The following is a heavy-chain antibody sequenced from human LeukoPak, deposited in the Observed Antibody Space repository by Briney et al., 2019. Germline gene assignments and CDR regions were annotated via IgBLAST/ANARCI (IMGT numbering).Heavy chain of an antibody. CDR2: IYYSGST. Sequence: PSETLSLTCTVSGGSISSGDYYWSWIRQPPGKGLEWIGYIYYSGSTYYNPSLKSRVTISVDTSKNQFSLKLSSVTAADTAVYYCARMITFGGVIELDYWGQGTLVTVSS. CDR1: GGSISSGDYY. CDR3: ARMITFGGVIELDY. V-gene: IGHV4-30-4*01. J-gene: IGHJ4*02. D-gene: IGHD3-16*02.